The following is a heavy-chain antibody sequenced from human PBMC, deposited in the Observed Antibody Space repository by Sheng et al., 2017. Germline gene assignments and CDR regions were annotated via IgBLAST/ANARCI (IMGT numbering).Heavy chain of an antibody. J-gene: IGHJ4*02. V-gene: IGHV3-23*01. CDR1: GFTFSSYA. Sequence: EVQLLESGGGLVQPGGSLRLSCAASGFTFSSYAMSWVRQAPGKGLEWVSAISGSGGSTYYADSVKGRFTISRDNSKNTLYLQMNSLRAEDTAVYYCAKGFTKTIFGVVRGYYFDYWGQGTLV. CDR2: ISGSGGST. D-gene: IGHD3-3*01. CDR3: AKGFTKTIFGVVRGYYFDY.